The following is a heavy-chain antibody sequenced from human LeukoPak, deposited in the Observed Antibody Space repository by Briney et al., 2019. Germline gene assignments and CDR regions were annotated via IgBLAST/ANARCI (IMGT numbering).Heavy chain of an antibody. Sequence: GGSLRLSCAASGFTFSSYAMSWVRQAPGKGLEWVSAISGSGGSTYYADSVKGRFTISRDNSKNTLYLQMSSLRAEDTAVYYCARDCSGDNCYSRSDAFDIWGQGTMVTVSS. V-gene: IGHV3-23*01. J-gene: IGHJ3*02. CDR1: GFTFSSYA. CDR3: ARDCSGDNCYSRSDAFDI. D-gene: IGHD2-15*01. CDR2: ISGSGGST.